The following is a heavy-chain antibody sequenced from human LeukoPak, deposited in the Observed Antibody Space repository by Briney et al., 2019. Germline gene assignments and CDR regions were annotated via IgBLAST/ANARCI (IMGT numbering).Heavy chain of an antibody. CDR1: GFTFSSYN. CDR3: ARDRRTLRAIDY. D-gene: IGHD1-7*01. V-gene: IGHV3-21*01. J-gene: IGHJ4*02. Sequence: GGSLRLSCAASGFTFSSYNMNWVRQAPGKGLEWVSSISSSSSYIYYADSVKGRFTISRDNAKNSLYLQMNSLRAEDTAVYYCARDRRTLRAIDYWGQGTLVTVSS. CDR2: ISSSSSYI.